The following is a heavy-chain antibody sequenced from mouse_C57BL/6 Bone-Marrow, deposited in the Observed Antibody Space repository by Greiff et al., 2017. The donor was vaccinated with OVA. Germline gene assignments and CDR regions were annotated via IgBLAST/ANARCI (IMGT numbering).Heavy chain of an antibody. CDR1: GYTFTSYW. CDR3: AIPRTYYCGSSDAWVAY. J-gene: IGHJ3*01. V-gene: IGHV1-55*01. D-gene: IGHD1-1*01. CDR2: IYPGSGST. Sequence: QVQLQQPGAELVKPGASVKMSCKASGYTFTSYWITWVKQRPGQGLEWIGDIYPGSGSTNYNEKFKSKATLTVDPSSSTAYMQLSSLPSADSAVYYCAIPRTYYCGSSDAWVAYWGQGTLVTVSA.